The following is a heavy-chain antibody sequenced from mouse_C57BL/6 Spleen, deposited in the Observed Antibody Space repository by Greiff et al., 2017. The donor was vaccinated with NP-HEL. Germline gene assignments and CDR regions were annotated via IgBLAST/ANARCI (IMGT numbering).Heavy chain of an antibody. Sequence: QVQLQQSGAELVRPGASVTLSCKASGYTFTDYEMHWVKQTPVHGLEWIGAIDPETGGTAYNQKFKGKAILTADQSSSTAYMELRSLTSEHSAVYYGASRVSTVVAGWYCDVWGTGTTVTVSS. CDR3: ASRVSTVVAGWYCDV. V-gene: IGHV1-15*01. CDR1: GYTFTDYE. J-gene: IGHJ1*03. D-gene: IGHD1-1*01. CDR2: IDPETGGT.